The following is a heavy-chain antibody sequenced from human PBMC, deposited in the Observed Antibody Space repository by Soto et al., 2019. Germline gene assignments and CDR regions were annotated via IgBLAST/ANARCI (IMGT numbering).Heavy chain of an antibody. CDR1: GYTFTSYG. Sequence: ASVKVSSKASGYTFTSYGISWVRQAPGQGLEWMGWISAYNGNTNYAQKLQGRVTMTTDTSTSTAYMELRSLRSDDTAVYYCAGDRYYDFWSGYYTGGYFDYWGQGTLVTVSS. J-gene: IGHJ4*02. CDR3: AGDRYYDFWSGYYTGGYFDY. D-gene: IGHD3-3*01. CDR2: ISAYNGNT. V-gene: IGHV1-18*04.